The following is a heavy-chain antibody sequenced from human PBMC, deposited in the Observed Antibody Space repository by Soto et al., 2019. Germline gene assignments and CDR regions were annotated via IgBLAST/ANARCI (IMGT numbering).Heavy chain of an antibody. Sequence: GGSLRLSCAASGFTFSSYAMHWVRQAPGKGLEWVAVISYDGSNKYYADSVKGRFTISRDNSKNTLYLQMNSLRAEDTAVYYCARDLGGDGYPRDYWGQGTLVTVSS. J-gene: IGHJ4*02. CDR2: ISYDGSNK. D-gene: IGHD3-16*01. CDR3: ARDLGGDGYPRDY. CDR1: GFTFSSYA. V-gene: IGHV3-30-3*01.